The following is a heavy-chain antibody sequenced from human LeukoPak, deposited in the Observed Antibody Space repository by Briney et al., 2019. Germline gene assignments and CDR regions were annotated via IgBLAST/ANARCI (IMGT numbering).Heavy chain of an antibody. J-gene: IGHJ4*02. CDR3: ASLGRYFDWFDY. Sequence: GGSLRLSCAASGFTFSSYEMNWVRQAPGKGLEWVSYISSSGSTIYYADSVKGRFTISRDNAKNSLYLQMNSLRAEDTAVYYCASLGRYFDWFDYWGQGTLVTVSS. V-gene: IGHV3-48*03. D-gene: IGHD3-9*01. CDR2: ISSSGSTI. CDR1: GFTFSSYE.